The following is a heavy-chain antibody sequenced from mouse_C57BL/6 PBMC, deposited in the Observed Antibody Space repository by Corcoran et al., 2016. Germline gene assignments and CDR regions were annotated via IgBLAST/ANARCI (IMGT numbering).Heavy chain of an antibody. J-gene: IGHJ3*01. CDR3: GWDWFAY. CDR2: IYPGSGNT. CDR1: GYTFTDYY. Sequence: VQLQQSGPELVKPGASVKLSCKASGYTFTDYYINWVKQRPGQGLEWIARIYPGSGNTYYNEKFKGKATLTAEKSSSTAYMQLSSLTSEDSAVYFCGWDWFAYWGQGTLVTVSA. V-gene: IGHV1-76*01. D-gene: IGHD4-1*01.